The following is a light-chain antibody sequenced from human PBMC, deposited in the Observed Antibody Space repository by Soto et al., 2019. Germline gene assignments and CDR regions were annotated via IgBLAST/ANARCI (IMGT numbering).Light chain of an antibody. Sequence: QSVLIQPPSASGTPGQRVTISCSGSSSNIGSKTVNWHQQLPGMAPKLLMHSDNKRPSGVPDRLSGSKSVTSASLAISGLQSEDEADYYCAAWYDSRKTMAFGGGTKVTVL. CDR3: AAWYDSRKTMA. J-gene: IGLJ2*01. CDR2: SDN. CDR1: SSNIGSKT. V-gene: IGLV1-44*01.